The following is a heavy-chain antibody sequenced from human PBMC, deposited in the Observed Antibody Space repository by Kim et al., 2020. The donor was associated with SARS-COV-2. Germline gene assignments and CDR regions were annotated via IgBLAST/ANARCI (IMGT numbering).Heavy chain of an antibody. J-gene: IGHJ6*02. D-gene: IGHD3-10*01. CDR1: GYTFTSYA. Sequence: ASVKVSCKASGYTFTSYAMHWVRQAPGQRLEWMGWINAGNGNTKYSQKFQGRVTITRDTSASTAYMELSSLRSEDTAVYYCARDGMYYYGSGSPRGMDVWGQGTTVTVPS. CDR2: INAGNGNT. V-gene: IGHV1-3*01. CDR3: ARDGMYYYGSGSPRGMDV.